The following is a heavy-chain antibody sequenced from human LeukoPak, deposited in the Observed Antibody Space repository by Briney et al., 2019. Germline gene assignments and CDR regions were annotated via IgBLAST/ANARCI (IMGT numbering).Heavy chain of an antibody. CDR1: GYTLNELS. J-gene: IGHJ4*02. V-gene: IGHV1-24*01. D-gene: IGHD6-13*01. CDR2: FDPEDGET. Sequence: ASVRVSCKVSGYTLNELSMHWVRQAPGKGLEWMGGFDPEDGETIYAQKFQGRVTMTEDTSTDTAYMELSSLRSEDTAVYYCATDSYSSSGYAFWGQGTLVTVSS. CDR3: ATDSYSSSGYAF.